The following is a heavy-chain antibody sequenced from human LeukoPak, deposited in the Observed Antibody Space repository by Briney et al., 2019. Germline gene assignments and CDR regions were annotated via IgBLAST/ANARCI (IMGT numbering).Heavy chain of an antibody. CDR2: IGIDSGNT. Sequence: PGGSLRLSCAASGFIFGNYSMNWVRQPPGKGLEWISYIGIDSGNTKYADSVKGRFTISADNAKNSLYLQMNSLRVEDTAVYYCARHHNFAFDNWGQGTLVTVSS. J-gene: IGHJ4*02. CDR3: ARHHNFAFDN. D-gene: IGHD5-24*01. CDR1: GFIFGNYS. V-gene: IGHV3-48*04.